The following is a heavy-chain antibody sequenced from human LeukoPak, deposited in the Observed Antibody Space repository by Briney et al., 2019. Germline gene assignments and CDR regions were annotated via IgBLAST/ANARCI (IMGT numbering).Heavy chain of an antibody. V-gene: IGHV3-7*03. CDR3: ARGGEPYYYDSSGYKFDY. J-gene: IGHJ4*02. D-gene: IGHD3-22*01. Sequence: GGSLRLSCTTSGFNFRAYWMGWVRQAPGKGLEWVANIHQHGSKENYLDSVKGRFTISRDNAKSSIYLQMNSLRAEDTAIYYCARGGEPYYYDSSGYKFDYWGQGTLVTVSS. CDR2: IHQHGSKE. CDR1: GFNFRAYW.